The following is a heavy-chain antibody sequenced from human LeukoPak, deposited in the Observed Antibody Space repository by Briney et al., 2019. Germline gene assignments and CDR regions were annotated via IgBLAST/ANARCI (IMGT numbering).Heavy chain of an antibody. J-gene: IGHJ4*02. Sequence: GGSLRLSCAASGFTFNNYGMHWVRQAPGKGLEGVAFIRKDGNNKYYTDSVKGRFIISRDNSKNTLYLQMNSLRAEDTAVYYCAKDGGAYSYDYWGQGTLVTVSS. V-gene: IGHV3-30*02. CDR2: IRKDGNNK. CDR3: AKDGGAYSYDY. CDR1: GFTFNNYG. D-gene: IGHD5-18*01.